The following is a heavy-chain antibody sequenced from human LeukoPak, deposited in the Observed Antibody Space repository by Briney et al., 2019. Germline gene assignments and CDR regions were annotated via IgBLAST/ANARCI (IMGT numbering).Heavy chain of an antibody. CDR3: ARGYCSSTSCQPGDY. J-gene: IGHJ4*02. Sequence: SETLSLTCSVNGVSFSGYYWSWIRQSPGKGLEWIGEINHSGGTNYNPSLESRVTISVDTSKNQFSLKLSSVTAADTAVYYCARGYCSSTSCQPGDYWGQGTLVTVSS. V-gene: IGHV4-34*01. D-gene: IGHD2-2*01. CDR2: INHSGGT. CDR1: GVSFSGYY.